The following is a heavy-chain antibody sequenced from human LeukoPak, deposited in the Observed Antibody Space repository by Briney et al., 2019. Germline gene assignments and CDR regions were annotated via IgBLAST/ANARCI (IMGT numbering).Heavy chain of an antibody. CDR1: GGSFSGYY. Sequence: SETLSLTCAVYGGSFSGYYWNWIRQPPGKGLEWIGEINHSGSTNYNPSLKSRVTISVDTSKNQFSLKLSSVTAADAAVYYCARGDCTNGVCPNYYMDVWGKGTTVTVSS. D-gene: IGHD2-8*01. CDR2: INHSGST. J-gene: IGHJ6*03. V-gene: IGHV4-34*01. CDR3: ARGDCTNGVCPNYYMDV.